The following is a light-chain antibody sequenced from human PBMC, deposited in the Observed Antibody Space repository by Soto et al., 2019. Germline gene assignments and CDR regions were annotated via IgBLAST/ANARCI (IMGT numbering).Light chain of an antibody. CDR2: GAS. Sequence: EIVLTQSPATLSLSPGEGATLSCRASQSVSSSYLAWYQQKPGQTPRLLVYGASSRATGIPDRFSGSGSGTDFTLTISRLEPEDFAVYYCQQHGTSPITFGQGTRLEI. CDR3: QQHGTSPIT. CDR1: QSVSSSY. J-gene: IGKJ5*01. V-gene: IGKV3-20*01.